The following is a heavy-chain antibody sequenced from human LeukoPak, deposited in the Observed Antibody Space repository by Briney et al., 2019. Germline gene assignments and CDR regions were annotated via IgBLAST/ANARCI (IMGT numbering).Heavy chain of an antibody. V-gene: IGHV3-7*01. CDR3: ARNVVGSLDY. J-gene: IGHJ4*02. D-gene: IGHD1-26*01. Sequence: GGSLRLSCAASGFAFSTYRMAGVRQAPGKGLEWVANIKGDESARHQADSVKGRFTISRDNTQNSVYLQMSSLRGEDTAVYYCARNVVGSLDYWGQGTLVTVSS. CDR2: IKGDESAR. CDR1: GFAFSTYR.